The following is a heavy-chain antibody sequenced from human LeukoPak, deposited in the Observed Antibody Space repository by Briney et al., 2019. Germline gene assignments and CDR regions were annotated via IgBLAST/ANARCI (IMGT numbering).Heavy chain of an antibody. CDR2: ISSSSSYI. D-gene: IGHD3-9*01. J-gene: IGHJ4*02. Sequence: GGSLRLSCAASGFTFSSYSMNWVRQAPGKGLEWVSSISSSSSYIYYEDSVKGRFTTSRDNAKNLLYLQMNSLRAEDTAVYYCARDEGESRYFDWYKRDFDYWGQGTLVTVSS. CDR3: ARDEGESRYFDWYKRDFDY. CDR1: GFTFSSYS. V-gene: IGHV3-21*01.